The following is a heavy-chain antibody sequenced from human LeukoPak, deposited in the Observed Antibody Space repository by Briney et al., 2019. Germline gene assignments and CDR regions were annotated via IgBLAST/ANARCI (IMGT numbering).Heavy chain of an antibody. D-gene: IGHD5-24*01. V-gene: IGHV4-59*01. CDR2: IYYSGST. Sequence: PSETLSLTCAVYGGSFSAYYWSWIRQPPGKGLEWIGYIYYSGSTNYNPSLKSRVTISVDTSKNQFSLKLSSVTAADTAVYYCARVVGYNDFDYWGQGTLVIVSS. CDR3: ARVVGYNDFDY. J-gene: IGHJ4*02. CDR1: GGSFSAYY.